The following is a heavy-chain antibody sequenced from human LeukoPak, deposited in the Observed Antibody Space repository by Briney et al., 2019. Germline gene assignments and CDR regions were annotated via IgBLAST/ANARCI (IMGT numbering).Heavy chain of an antibody. V-gene: IGHV3-53*04. CDR1: GFIVSSEY. Sequence: GGSLRLSCAASGFIVSSEYMSWVRQAPGKGLEWVSVIYSGGATYYADSVRGRFTISRHSSENTVHLQMNSLRVEDTAVYFCAREGSGLAAGVFDVWGQGTMVTVSS. CDR3: AREGSGLAAGVFDV. CDR2: IYSGGAT. J-gene: IGHJ3*01. D-gene: IGHD6-13*01.